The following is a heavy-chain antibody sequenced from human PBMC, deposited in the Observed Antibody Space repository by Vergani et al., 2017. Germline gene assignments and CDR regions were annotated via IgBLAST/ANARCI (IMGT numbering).Heavy chain of an antibody. V-gene: IGHV1-69*13. CDR3: ARDRGYCSGGSCYSGYYYYYVMDV. J-gene: IGHJ6*02. CDR2: IIPIFGTA. D-gene: IGHD2-15*01. CDR1: GGTFSSYA. Sequence: QVQLVQSGAEVKKPGSSVKVSCKASGGTFSSYAISWVRQAPGQGLEWMGRIIPIFGTANYAQKFQGRVTITADESTSTAYMELSSLRSEDTAVYYCARDRGYCSGGSCYSGYYYYYVMDVWGQGTTVTVSS.